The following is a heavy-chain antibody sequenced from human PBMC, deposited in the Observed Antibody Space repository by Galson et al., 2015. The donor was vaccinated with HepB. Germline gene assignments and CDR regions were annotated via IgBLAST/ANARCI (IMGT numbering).Heavy chain of an antibody. D-gene: IGHD6-6*01. CDR3: ARDLSGAARYFDC. J-gene: IGHJ4*02. Sequence: SLRLSCAASGFSFSSYSMNWVRQASGKGLEWISYISSSSGTTYYADSVKDRFTISRDNAKNSLYLQMNSLRAEDTAVYFCARDLSGAARYFDCWGQGTLVTVSS. CDR2: ISSSSGTT. V-gene: IGHV3-48*01. CDR1: GFSFSSYS.